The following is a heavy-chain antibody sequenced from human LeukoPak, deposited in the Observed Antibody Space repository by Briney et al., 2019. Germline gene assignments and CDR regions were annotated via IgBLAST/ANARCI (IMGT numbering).Heavy chain of an antibody. D-gene: IGHD1-26*01. J-gene: IGHJ5*02. CDR3: AGGYLVGATLVDNWFDP. CDR1: GYSISSGYY. Sequence: PSETLSLTCTVSGYSISSGYYWGWIRQPPGKGLEWIGSIYHSGSTYYNPSLKSRVTISVDASKNQFPLKLSSVTAADTAVYYCAGGYLVGATLVDNWFDPWGQGTLVTVSS. CDR2: IYHSGST. V-gene: IGHV4-38-2*02.